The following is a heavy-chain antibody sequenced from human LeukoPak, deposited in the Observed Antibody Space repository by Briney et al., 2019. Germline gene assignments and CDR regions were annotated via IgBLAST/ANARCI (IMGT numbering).Heavy chain of an antibody. Sequence: SETLSLTCTVSGGSISSYYWNWIRQPPWKGLEWIGYIYYSGSTNYNPSLKSRVTISVDTSKNQFSLKLSSVTAADTAVYYCRARRWLNDAFDIWGQGTMVTVSS. V-gene: IGHV4-59*01. CDR3: RARRWLNDAFDI. CDR2: IYYSGST. D-gene: IGHD2-15*01. J-gene: IGHJ3*02. CDR1: GGSISSYY.